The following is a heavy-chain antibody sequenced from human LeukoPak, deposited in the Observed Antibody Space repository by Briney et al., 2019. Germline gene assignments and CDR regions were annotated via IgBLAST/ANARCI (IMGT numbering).Heavy chain of an antibody. J-gene: IGHJ6*03. CDR3: ARRYDSSGYRDPRDYYMDV. D-gene: IGHD3-22*01. V-gene: IGHV1-69*13. CDR1: GGTFSSYA. Sequence: SVKVSCKASGGTFSSYAISWVRQAPGQGLEWMGGIIPIFGTANYAQKFQGRVTITADESTSTAYMELSSLRSEDTAVYYCARRYDSSGYRDPRDYYMDVWGKGTTVTVSS. CDR2: IIPIFGTA.